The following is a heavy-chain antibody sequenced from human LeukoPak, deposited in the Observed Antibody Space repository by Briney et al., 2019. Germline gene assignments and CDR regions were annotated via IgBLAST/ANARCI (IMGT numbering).Heavy chain of an antibody. V-gene: IGHV4-39*07. D-gene: IGHD3-10*01. CDR2: IYYSGST. J-gene: IGHJ4*02. CDR1: GGSISSSSYY. Sequence: PSETLSLTCTVSGGSISSSSYYWVWIRQPPGKGLEWIGSIYYSGSTYYNPSLKSRVTISVDTSKNQFSLKLSSVTAADTAVYYCARGVHYYGTGSYYDPFDYWGQGTLVTVSS. CDR3: ARGVHYYGTGSYYDPFDY.